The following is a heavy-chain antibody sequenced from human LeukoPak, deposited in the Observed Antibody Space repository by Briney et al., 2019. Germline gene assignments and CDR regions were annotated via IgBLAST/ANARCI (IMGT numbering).Heavy chain of an antibody. CDR1: GGSFSGYY. J-gene: IGHJ5*02. V-gene: IGHV4-34*01. Sequence: PSETLSLTCAVYGGSFSGYYWSWIRQPPGKGLEWIGEINHSGSTNYSPSLKSRVTISVDTSKNQFSLKLSSVTAADTAVYYCARGRGITIFGVVIHYNWFDPWGQGTLVTVSS. D-gene: IGHD3-3*01. CDR3: ARGRGITIFGVVIHYNWFDP. CDR2: INHSGST.